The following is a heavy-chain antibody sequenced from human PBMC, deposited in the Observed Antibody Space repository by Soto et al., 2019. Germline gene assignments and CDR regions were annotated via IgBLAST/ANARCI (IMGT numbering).Heavy chain of an antibody. D-gene: IGHD2-2*01. Sequence: GESLKISCQGSGYSFTNYWIGWVRPMPGKGLELMGIIYPGDSDTRYSPYFQGQVTISADRSINTAYLQWSSLKASDTAMFYCARLYCISTTCHYGMDVWGQGNTVTVSS. CDR1: GYSFTNYW. CDR2: IYPGDSDT. V-gene: IGHV5-51*01. CDR3: ARLYCISTTCHYGMDV. J-gene: IGHJ6*02.